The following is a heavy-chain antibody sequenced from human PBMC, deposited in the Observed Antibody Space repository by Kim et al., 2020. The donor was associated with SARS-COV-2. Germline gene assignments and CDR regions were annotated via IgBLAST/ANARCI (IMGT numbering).Heavy chain of an antibody. V-gene: IGHV4-61*01. CDR2: IYYSGST. Sequence: SETLSLTCTVSGGSVSSGSYYWSWIQQPPGKGLEWIGYIYYSGSTNYNPSLKSRVTISVDTSKNQFSLKLSSVTAADTAVYYCARGARYYYDSSGYYYYGMDVWGQGTTVTVSS. J-gene: IGHJ6*02. D-gene: IGHD3-22*01. CDR3: ARGARYYYDSSGYYYYGMDV. CDR1: GGSVSSGSYY.